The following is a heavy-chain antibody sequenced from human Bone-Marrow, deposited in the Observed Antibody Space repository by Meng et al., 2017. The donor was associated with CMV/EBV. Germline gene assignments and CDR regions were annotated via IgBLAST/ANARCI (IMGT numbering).Heavy chain of an antibody. V-gene: IGHV3-11*06. CDR1: GFTFSDYY. J-gene: IGHJ4*02. CDR2: ISSSSSYT. Sequence: QVRLGGLGGGLVKPGGSLRLSCAASGFTFSDYYMSWIRQAPGKGLEWVSYISSSSSYTNYADSVKGRFTISRDNAKNSLYLQMNSLRAEDTAVYYCAGQTMAVDYWGQGTLVTVSS. D-gene: IGHD4/OR15-4a*01. CDR3: AGQTMAVDY.